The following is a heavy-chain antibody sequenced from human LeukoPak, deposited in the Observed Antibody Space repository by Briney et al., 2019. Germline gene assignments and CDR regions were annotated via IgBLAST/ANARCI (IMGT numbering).Heavy chain of an antibody. D-gene: IGHD3-10*01. CDR1: GLTFSDHY. V-gene: IGHV3-73*01. J-gene: IGHJ4*02. CDR3: TRHDVGTS. CDR2: IRSKANSYAT. Sequence: GGSLRLSCAASGLTFSDHYMAWVRQAPGKGLEWVGRIRSKANSYATAYAASVKGRFTISRDDSKNTAYLQMNSLKTEDTAVYYCTRHDVGTSWGQGTLVTVSS.